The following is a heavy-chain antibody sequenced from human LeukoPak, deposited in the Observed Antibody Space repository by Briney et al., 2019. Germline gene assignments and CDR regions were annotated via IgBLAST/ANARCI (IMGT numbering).Heavy chain of an antibody. V-gene: IGHV1-18*01. CDR2: ISAYNGDT. D-gene: IGHD6-13*01. Sequence: ASVKVSCKASGYTFTTYGVTWVRQAPRQGLEWMGWISAYNGDTMYAQKFQGRITMTTDTSTSTANMELRSLRSDDTAVYYCARDHSSSCQLLDYWGQGTLVTVSS. CDR1: GYTFTTYG. J-gene: IGHJ4*02. CDR3: ARDHSSSCQLLDY.